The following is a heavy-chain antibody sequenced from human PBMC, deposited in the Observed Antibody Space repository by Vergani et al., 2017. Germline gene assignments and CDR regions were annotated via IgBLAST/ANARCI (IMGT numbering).Heavy chain of an antibody. J-gene: IGHJ2*01. CDR2: IKQDGSEK. Sequence: EVQLLESGGGLVQPGGSLRLSCAASGFTFSSYAMSWVRQAPGKGLEWVANIKQDGSEKYYVDSVKGRFTISRDNAKNSLYLQMNSLRAEDTAVYYCARDAEEILRSYHWYFDLWGRGTLVTVSS. CDR1: GFTFSSYA. CDR3: ARDAEEILRSYHWYFDL. D-gene: IGHD4-17*01. V-gene: IGHV3-7*03.